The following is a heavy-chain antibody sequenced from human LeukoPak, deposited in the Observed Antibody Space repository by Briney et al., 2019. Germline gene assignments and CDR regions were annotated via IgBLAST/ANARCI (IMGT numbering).Heavy chain of an antibody. Sequence: GGSLRLSCAASGFTFSSYWMSWVRQAPGKGLEWVANIKQDGSEKYYVDSVKGRFTISRDNAKNSLYLQVNSLRAEDTAVYYCARDVTSYYYDSSGSIFDYWGQGTLVTVSS. CDR1: GFTFSSYW. D-gene: IGHD3-22*01. V-gene: IGHV3-7*01. CDR2: IKQDGSEK. J-gene: IGHJ4*02. CDR3: ARDVTSYYYDSSGSIFDY.